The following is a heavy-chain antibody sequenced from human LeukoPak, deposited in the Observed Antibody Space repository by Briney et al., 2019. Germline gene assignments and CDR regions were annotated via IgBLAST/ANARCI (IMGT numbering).Heavy chain of an antibody. D-gene: IGHD6-19*01. CDR2: ISTTGSSI. CDR3: AGVQRGRAVALYY. Sequence: PGGSLRLSCAASGFTFSSYDMSWVRQAPGKGLEWVSYISTTGSSIYYADSVKGRFTISRDNVKNLLYLQMNSLRAEDTAVYYCAGVQRGRAVALYYWGQGTPATVSS. CDR1: GFTFSSYD. V-gene: IGHV3-48*03. J-gene: IGHJ4*02.